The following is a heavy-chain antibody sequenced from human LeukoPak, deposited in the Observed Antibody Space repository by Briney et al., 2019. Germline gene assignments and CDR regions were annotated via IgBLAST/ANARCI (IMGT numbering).Heavy chain of an antibody. Sequence: GGSLRLSCAASGFTFSSYGMHWVRQVPGKGLEWVALIWYDGSNKYYADSVKGRFIISRDNSKDTLYLQMNSLRAEGTAVYYCARGYCSGGSCYPGYFDYWGQGTLVTVSS. V-gene: IGHV3-33*08. D-gene: IGHD2-15*01. CDR2: IWYDGSNK. CDR1: GFTFSSYG. CDR3: ARGYCSGGSCYPGYFDY. J-gene: IGHJ4*02.